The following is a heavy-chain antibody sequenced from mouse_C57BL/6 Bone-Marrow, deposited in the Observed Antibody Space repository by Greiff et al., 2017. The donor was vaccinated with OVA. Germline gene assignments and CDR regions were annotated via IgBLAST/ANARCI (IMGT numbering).Heavy chain of an antibody. CDR1: GYTFTSYG. Sequence: QVHVKQSGAELARPGASVKLSCKASGYTFTSYGISWVKQRTGQGLEWIGEIYPRSGNTYYNEKFKGKATLTADKSSSTAYMELRSLTSEDSAVYFCCHYYGSSLAWFAYWGQGTLVTVSA. CDR3: CHYYGSSLAWFAY. J-gene: IGHJ3*01. D-gene: IGHD1-1*01. CDR2: IYPRSGNT. V-gene: IGHV1-81*01.